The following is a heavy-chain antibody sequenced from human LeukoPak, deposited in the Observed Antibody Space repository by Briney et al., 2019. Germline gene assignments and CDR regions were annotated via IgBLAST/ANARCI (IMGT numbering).Heavy chain of an antibody. Sequence: PGGSLRLSCAASGFTVSSNYMSWVRQAPGKGLEWVSVIYSGGSTYYADSVKGRFTISRDNSKNTLYPQMNSLRAEDTAVYYCARDYYDSSGYYWGAFDIWGQGTMVTVSS. D-gene: IGHD3-22*01. CDR3: ARDYYDSSGYYWGAFDI. J-gene: IGHJ3*02. CDR1: GFTVSSNY. V-gene: IGHV3-53*01. CDR2: IYSGGST.